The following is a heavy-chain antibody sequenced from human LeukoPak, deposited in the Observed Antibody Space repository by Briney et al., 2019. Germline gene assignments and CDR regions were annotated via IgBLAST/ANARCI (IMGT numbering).Heavy chain of an antibody. J-gene: IGHJ6*03. Sequence: ASVKVSCKASGYTFTSYGISWVRQAPGQGLEWMGWINPNSGGTNYAQKFQGRVTMTRDTSISTAYMELSRLRSDDTAVYYCARDVTTPSYYYMDVWGKGTTVTVSS. CDR1: GYTFTSYG. CDR2: INPNSGGT. D-gene: IGHD4-11*01. V-gene: IGHV1-2*02. CDR3: ARDVTTPSYYYMDV.